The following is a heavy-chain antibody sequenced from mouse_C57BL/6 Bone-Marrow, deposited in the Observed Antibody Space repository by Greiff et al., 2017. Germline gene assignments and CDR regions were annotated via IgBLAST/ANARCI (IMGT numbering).Heavy chain of an antibody. Sequence: DVKLVESGGGLVQPGGSLKLSCAASGLTFSDYYMYWVRQTPEKRLEWVAYISNGGGSTYYPDTVKGRFTISRDNAKNTLYLQMSRLKSEDTAMYYCARPGIPDYAMDYWGQGTSVTVSS. CDR1: GLTFSDYY. CDR3: ARPGIPDYAMDY. CDR2: ISNGGGST. V-gene: IGHV5-12*01. J-gene: IGHJ4*01.